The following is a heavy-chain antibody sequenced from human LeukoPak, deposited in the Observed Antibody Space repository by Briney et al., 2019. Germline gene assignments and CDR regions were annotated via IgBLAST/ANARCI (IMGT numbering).Heavy chain of an antibody. CDR2: IYSSGST. CDR3: ARWRSAGLDY. D-gene: IGHD6-19*01. Sequence: SETLSLXCTVSGGSISSYYWSWIRPPPGKGLEWIGRIYSSGSTDYSPSLKSRVTMSVDTSKNQFSLKLTSVTAADTAIYYCARWRSAGLDYWGQGNQVTVSS. V-gene: IGHV4-4*07. J-gene: IGHJ4*02. CDR1: GGSISSYY.